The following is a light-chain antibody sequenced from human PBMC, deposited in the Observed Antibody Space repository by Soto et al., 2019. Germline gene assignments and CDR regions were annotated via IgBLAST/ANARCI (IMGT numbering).Light chain of an antibody. CDR3: QQYCCSPKT. J-gene: IGKJ1*01. CDR1: QSVGSNY. Sequence: EIVLTQSPATLSLSPGERATLSCRASQSVGSNYLAWYQQKPGQAPRLLTYGASSRATGISDRFSGNGSAKGFTLIISRVEPEDFAVYYCQQYCCSPKTLGQGTKVEVK. V-gene: IGKV3-20*01. CDR2: GAS.